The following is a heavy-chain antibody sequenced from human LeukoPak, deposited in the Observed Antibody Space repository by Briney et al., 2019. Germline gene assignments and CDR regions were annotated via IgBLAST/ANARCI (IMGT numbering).Heavy chain of an antibody. J-gene: IGHJ4*02. Sequence: GGTLRLSCAASGFTFSSYRMNWVRQAPGKGLEWVLSISGSGSNTYYAVSVRGRFTISRDNSKNTLYLQMNSLRPEDRALYYFAKGPTMILREWGQGTLVTVSS. CDR1: GFTFSSYR. V-gene: IGHV3-23*01. CDR2: ISGSGSNT. D-gene: IGHD3-22*01. CDR3: AKGPTMILRE.